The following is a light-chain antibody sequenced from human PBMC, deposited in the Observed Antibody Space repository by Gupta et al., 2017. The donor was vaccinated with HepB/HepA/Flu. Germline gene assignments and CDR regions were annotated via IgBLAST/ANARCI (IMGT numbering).Light chain of an antibody. J-gene: IGLJ2*01. CDR1: SSDVGSYNR. CDR2: EVS. Sequence: QSALTQPPSVSGSPGQSVTISCTGTSSDVGSYNRVAWYQQPPGTAPKLRIYEVSHRPSGVPDRFSGSKSGNTASLTISGLQAEDEADYYCSSYTSGSTFVVFGGGTKLTVL. V-gene: IGLV2-18*02. CDR3: SSYTSGSTFVV.